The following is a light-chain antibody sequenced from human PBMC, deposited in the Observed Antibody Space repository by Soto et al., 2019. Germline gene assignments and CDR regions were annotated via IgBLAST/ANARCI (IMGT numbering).Light chain of an antibody. CDR1: QSVKSDS. CDR3: QQYGSSLT. J-gene: IGKJ1*01. V-gene: IGKV3-20*01. Sequence: EIVLTQSPGTLSLSPGEGATLSCRASQSVKSDSLAWYQQKPGQAPRLLISGASTRATGIPDRFRGSGSGTDFTLTISRLEPEDFAVYWCQQYGSSLTFGQGTKVEIK. CDR2: GAS.